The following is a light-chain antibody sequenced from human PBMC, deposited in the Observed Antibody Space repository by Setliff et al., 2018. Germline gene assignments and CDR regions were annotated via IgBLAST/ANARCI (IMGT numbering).Light chain of an antibody. V-gene: IGLV2-14*03. CDR1: SSDVGGYNY. J-gene: IGLJ1*01. CDR2: DVS. CDR3: SSYAGSTGNV. Sequence: QSVLTQPASVSGSPGQSITISCTGTSSDVGGYNYVSWYQQHPGKAPKLMIYDVSNRPSGVSNRFSGSKSGNTASLTVSGLQAEDEADYYCSSYAGSTGNVFGTGTKGTVL.